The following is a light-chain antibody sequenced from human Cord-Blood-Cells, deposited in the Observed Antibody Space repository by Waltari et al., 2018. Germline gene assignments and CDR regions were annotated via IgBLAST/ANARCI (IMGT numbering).Light chain of an antibody. CDR2: EGS. CDR3: CSYAGSSTFWV. J-gene: IGLJ3*02. CDR1: SSDVGSYNL. Sequence: QSALTQPASVSGSPGQSITISCTGTSSDVGSYNLVSWYHQHPVKAPKLMIYEGSKRPSGVSNRFSGSKSGNTASLTISGLQAEDEADYYCCSYAGSSTFWVFGGGTKLTVL. V-gene: IGLV2-23*03.